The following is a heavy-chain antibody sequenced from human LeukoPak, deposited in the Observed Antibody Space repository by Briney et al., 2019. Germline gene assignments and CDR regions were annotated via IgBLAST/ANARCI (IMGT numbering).Heavy chain of an antibody. J-gene: IGHJ5*02. V-gene: IGHV4-31*03. CDR1: GGSISSGGYY. CDR2: IYYSGST. D-gene: IGHD1-7*01. CDR3: ARLTGTTSCWFDP. Sequence: PSETLSLTCTVSGGSISSGGYYWGWIRQHPGKGLEWIGYIYYSGSTYYNPSLKSRVTISVDTSKNQFSLKLSSVTAADTAVYYCARLTGTTSCWFDPWGQGTLVTVSS.